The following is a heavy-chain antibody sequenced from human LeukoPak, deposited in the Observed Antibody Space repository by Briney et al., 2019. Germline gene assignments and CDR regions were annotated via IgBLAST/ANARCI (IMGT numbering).Heavy chain of an antibody. CDR3: ASLAAAGTQTPDFDY. CDR1: GFTFSSYG. J-gene: IGHJ4*02. Sequence: TGGSLRLSCAASGFTFSSYGMHWVRQAPGKGLEWVAVISYDGSNKYYADSVKGRFTISRDNAKNSLYLQMNSLRAEDTAVYYCASLAAAGTQTPDFDYWGQGTRVTVSS. CDR2: ISYDGSNK. D-gene: IGHD6-13*01. V-gene: IGHV3-30*03.